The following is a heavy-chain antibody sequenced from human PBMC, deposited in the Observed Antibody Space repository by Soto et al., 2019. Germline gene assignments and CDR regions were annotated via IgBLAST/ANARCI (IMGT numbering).Heavy chain of an antibody. J-gene: IGHJ5*02. D-gene: IGHD2-21*01. CDR2: ISDDSSYI. CDR1: GFMFSAYT. Sequence: GGSLRLSCAASGFMFSAYTMNWVRQAPGKGLEWLSSISDDSSYIDYADSLRGRFTVSRDNARNSLYLQIDSLGVEDTAVYYCPTPYHINLWGPGTLVTVSS. CDR3: PTPYHINL. V-gene: IGHV3-21*06.